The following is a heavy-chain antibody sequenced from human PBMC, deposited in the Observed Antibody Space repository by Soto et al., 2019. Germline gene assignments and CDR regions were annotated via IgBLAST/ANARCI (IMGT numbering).Heavy chain of an antibody. CDR1: GFTFSSYG. J-gene: IGHJ4*02. CDR3: AKLRDGYNIKAFDY. CDR2: ISYDGSNK. V-gene: IGHV3-30*18. Sequence: QVQLVESGGGVVQPGRSLRLSCAASGFTFSSYGMHWVRQAPGKGLEWVAVISYDGSNKYYADSVKGRFTISRDNSKNTLYLQMNSLRTEDTAVYYCAKLRDGYNIKAFDYWGQGTLVTVSS. D-gene: IGHD5-12*01.